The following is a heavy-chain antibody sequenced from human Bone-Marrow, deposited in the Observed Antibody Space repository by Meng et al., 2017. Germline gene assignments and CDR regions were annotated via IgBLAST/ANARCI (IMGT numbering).Heavy chain of an antibody. CDR1: GYTFTSYG. Sequence: ASLKVSCKASGYTFTSYGISWVRQAPGQGLEWMGWISAYNGNTNYAQKLQGRVTMTTDTSTSTAYMELRSLRSDDTAVYYCARDDILTGSNGMDVWGQGTTVTGSS. CDR3: ARDDILTGSNGMDV. CDR2: ISAYNGNT. D-gene: IGHD3-9*01. J-gene: IGHJ6*01. V-gene: IGHV1-18*04.